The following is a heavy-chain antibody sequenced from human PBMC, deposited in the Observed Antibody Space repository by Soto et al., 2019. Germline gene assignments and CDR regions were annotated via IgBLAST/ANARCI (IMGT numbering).Heavy chain of an antibody. CDR1: GGSISSGGYS. V-gene: IGHV4-30-2*01. D-gene: IGHD4-17*01. J-gene: IGHJ4*02. Sequence: KASETLSLTCAVSGGSISSGGYSWSCIRQPPGKGLEWIGYIYHSGSTYYNPSLKSRVTISVDRSKNQFSLKLSSVTAADTAVYYCARTTVTSFDYWGRGTLVTVSS. CDR2: IYHSGST. CDR3: ARTTVTSFDY.